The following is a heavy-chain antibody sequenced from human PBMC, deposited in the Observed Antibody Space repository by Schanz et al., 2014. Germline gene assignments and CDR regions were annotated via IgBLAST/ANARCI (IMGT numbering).Heavy chain of an antibody. V-gene: IGHV3-30*18. CDR2: VSSDGNND. CDR1: GFTFSTHA. D-gene: IGHD3-10*01. Sequence: VQLVESGGGVVQPGRSLRLSCAASGFTFSTHAMHWVRQAPGKGLEWVALVSSDGNNDYYTDSVKGRFTISRDNSKNTVHLQMNSLRAEDTAVYYCAKQQIVRGVIYLNWFDSWGRGTMVTVSS. CDR3: AKQQIVRGVIYLNWFDS. J-gene: IGHJ5*01.